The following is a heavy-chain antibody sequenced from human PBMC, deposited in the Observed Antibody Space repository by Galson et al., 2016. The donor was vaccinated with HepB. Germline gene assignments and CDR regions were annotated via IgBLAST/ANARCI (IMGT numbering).Heavy chain of an antibody. CDR2: INGGNGRT. CDR1: EYNFNTYG. CDR3: ARDHGLRYFDWLFSYYGMDV. D-gene: IGHD3-9*01. Sequence: SVKVSCKASEYNFNTYGMHWVRQAPGQRPEWMGWINGGNGRTKYSQKLQGRVTITRDTSASTVYMELSSLRSEDTAVYYCARDHGLRYFDWLFSYYGMDVWGQGTTVTVSS. V-gene: IGHV1-3*01. J-gene: IGHJ6*02.